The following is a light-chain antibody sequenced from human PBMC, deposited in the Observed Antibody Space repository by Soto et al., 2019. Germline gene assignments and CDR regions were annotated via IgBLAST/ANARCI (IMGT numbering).Light chain of an antibody. J-gene: IGLJ3*02. CDR1: GNDVGGYNY. V-gene: IGLV2-8*01. CDR3: LSFAGGDILRV. Sequence: QSALTQPPSASGSPGQSVTISCTGTGNDVGGYNYVSWFQQHPGKAPKLIIYEVSQRPSGVPARFSGSKSGNMASLTVSGLQAEDEADYYCLSFAGGDILRVFGGGTKLTVL. CDR2: EVS.